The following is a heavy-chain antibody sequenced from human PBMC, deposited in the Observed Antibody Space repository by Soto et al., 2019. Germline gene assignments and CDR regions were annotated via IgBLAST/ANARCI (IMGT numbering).Heavy chain of an antibody. V-gene: IGHV1-24*01. CDR2: FDPEDGET. CDR1: GYTLTELS. D-gene: IGHD1-1*01. CDR3: ATDFFWNVARYDAFDI. J-gene: IGHJ3*02. Sequence: ASVKVSCKVSGYTLTELSMHWVRQAPGKGLEWMGGFDPEDGETIYAQKFQGRVTMTEDTSTDTAYMELSSLRSEDTAVYYCATDFFWNVARYDAFDIWGQGTMVTVSS.